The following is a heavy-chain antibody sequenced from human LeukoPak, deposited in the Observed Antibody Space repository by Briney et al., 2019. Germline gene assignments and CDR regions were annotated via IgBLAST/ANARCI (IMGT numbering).Heavy chain of an antibody. J-gene: IGHJ6*03. D-gene: IGHD3-3*01. CDR2: IDNSGTYI. CDR3: ASANPILLDYYYYYYMDV. Sequence: GGSLRLSCTASGFTFTTYSMDWVRQAPGKGLELVSSIDNSGTYIYYADSVKGRFSISRDNSKNSLYLQMNSLRAEDKAVYYCASANPILLDYYYYYYMDVWGKGTTVTVSS. CDR1: GFTFTTYS. V-gene: IGHV3-21*01.